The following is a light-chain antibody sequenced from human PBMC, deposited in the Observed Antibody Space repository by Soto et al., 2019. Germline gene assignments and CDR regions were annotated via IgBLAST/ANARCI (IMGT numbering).Light chain of an antibody. CDR3: HQYNNWPPWT. CDR1: QTIKTN. J-gene: IGKJ1*01. Sequence: EILMTQSPATLSVSLGERATLSCRASQTIKTNLAWYQQKPGQAPRLLIYGASTRATGVPARFSGRGSGTEFTLTITSLQSEDYAIYFCHQYNNWPPWTFGRGTKVEIK. V-gene: IGKV3-15*01. CDR2: GAS.